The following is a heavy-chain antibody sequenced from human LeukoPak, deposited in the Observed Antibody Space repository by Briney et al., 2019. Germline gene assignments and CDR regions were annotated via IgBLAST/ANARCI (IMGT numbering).Heavy chain of an antibody. CDR2: ISPRGDIK. V-gene: IGHV3-23*01. D-gene: IGHD3-10*01. CDR3: AKDDAWIRFGE. Sequence: GGTLRLSCAASGFTFSNHGMNWVRQAPGKGLEWVSGISPRGDIKYYADSVKGRFTISRDNSKKTLYLELSSLTGEDTAVYYCAKDDAWIRFGEWSQGTLVTVSS. CDR1: GFTFSNHG. J-gene: IGHJ4*02.